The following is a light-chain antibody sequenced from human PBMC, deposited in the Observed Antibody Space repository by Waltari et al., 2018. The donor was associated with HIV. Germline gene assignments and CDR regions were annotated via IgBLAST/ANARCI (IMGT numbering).Light chain of an antibody. V-gene: IGLV2-23*02. CDR1: SRDVGSYNL. CDR3: CSYAGSSTRVV. J-gene: IGLJ2*01. Sequence: QSALTQPASVSGSPGQSITISSTGTSRDVGSYNLVSVYQQHPGKSPKLMSYEVSKRPSGVSNRFSGSKSGNTASLTISGLQAEDEADYYCCSYAGSSTRVVFGGGTKLTVL. CDR2: EVS.